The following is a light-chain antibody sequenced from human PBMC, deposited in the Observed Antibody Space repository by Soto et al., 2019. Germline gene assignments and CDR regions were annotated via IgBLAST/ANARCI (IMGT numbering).Light chain of an antibody. CDR1: QSVSSN. V-gene: IGKV3-15*01. Sequence: EIVMTQSPATLSVSPGEVATLSCRASQSVSSNFAWYQQKPGQAPRLLIYGATTRATGIPARFSGSGSGTEFTLSISSLQSEDVAVYYCQQDQNWPLTFGGGTKVEIK. CDR3: QQDQNWPLT. CDR2: GAT. J-gene: IGKJ4*01.